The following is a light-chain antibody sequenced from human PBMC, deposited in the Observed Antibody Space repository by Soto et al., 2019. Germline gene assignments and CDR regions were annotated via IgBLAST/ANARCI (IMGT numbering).Light chain of an antibody. Sequence: DVVMTQSPLSLPVPPGEPASISCRSSQTLLDTLGNNYLHWYLQKPGQSPRLLVYLASNRASGVPDRFSGSGSGTDFTLNISRVEAEDVGVYYCMQVLQPLTITFGQGTRLEIK. CDR3: MQVLQPLTIT. CDR2: LAS. V-gene: IGKV2-28*01. J-gene: IGKJ5*01. CDR1: QTLLDTLGNNY.